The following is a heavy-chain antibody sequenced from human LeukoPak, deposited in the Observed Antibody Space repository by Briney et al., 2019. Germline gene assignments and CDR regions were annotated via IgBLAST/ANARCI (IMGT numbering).Heavy chain of an antibody. J-gene: IGHJ3*02. CDR1: GFTFSSFS. CDR3: ARTATDAFDI. D-gene: IGHD2-21*02. Sequence: GGSLRLSCAASGFTFSSFSMNWVRQAPGKGLEWVSSISSSSGSIYYADSLKGRFTISRDNARNSLYLQMDSLRAEDTAVYYCARTATDAFDIWGQGTMVTVSS. CDR2: ISSSSGSI. V-gene: IGHV3-21*01.